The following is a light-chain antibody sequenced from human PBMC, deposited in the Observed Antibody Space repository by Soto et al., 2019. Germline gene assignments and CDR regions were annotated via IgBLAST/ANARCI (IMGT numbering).Light chain of an antibody. Sequence: QSVLTQPPSASGSPGQSVTISCTGTKSDIGVYDFVSWYQHHPGKAPRLIIYEVVQRPSGVPDRFSGSKSGNTASLTISGLQADDEATYYCSSYTSTNTPYVFGTGTKVTVL. CDR2: EVV. V-gene: IGLV2-8*01. CDR3: SSYTSTNTPYV. CDR1: KSDIGVYDF. J-gene: IGLJ1*01.